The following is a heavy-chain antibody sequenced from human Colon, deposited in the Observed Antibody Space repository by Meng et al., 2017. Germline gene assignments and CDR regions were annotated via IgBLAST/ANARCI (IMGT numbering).Heavy chain of an antibody. CDR1: GFTFSDYG. V-gene: IGHV3-23*04. D-gene: IGHD3-10*01. Sequence: EVHLVVSRGGLVQPGGSLRLSCAASGFTFSDYGMAWVRQAPGKGLEWVSGISGSGSDTHYADSVEGRFTVSRDNSKNTLHLQMNSLRVDDTAVYYCAKGFWGTGRHYNPCDYWGQGTLVTVSS. CDR2: ISGSGSDT. CDR3: AKGFWGTGRHYNPCDY. J-gene: IGHJ4*02.